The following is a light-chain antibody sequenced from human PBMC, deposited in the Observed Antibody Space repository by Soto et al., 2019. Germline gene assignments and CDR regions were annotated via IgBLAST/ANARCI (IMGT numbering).Light chain of an antibody. CDR1: QSVNNN. CDR2: GES. J-gene: IGKJ1*01. CDR3: QQRSIWQWT. V-gene: IGKV3-15*01. Sequence: VGIAYWTGLRSLCRGARATVCCRASQSVNNNLAWYQKKTGQDHWILIYGESTRATGITARFSLILSGTECTLTISSMQSEELSVYYCQQRSIWQWTFGKWTTVDIK.